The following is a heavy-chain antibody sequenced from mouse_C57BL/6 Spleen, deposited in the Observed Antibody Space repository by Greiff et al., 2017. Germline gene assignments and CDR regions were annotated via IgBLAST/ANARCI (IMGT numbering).Heavy chain of an antibody. J-gene: IGHJ3*01. CDR1: GFNIKDDY. V-gene: IGHV14-4*01. CDR3: TTQRAQDTSG. CDR2: IDPENGDT. Sequence: VQLQQSGAELVRPGASVKLSCTASGFNIKDDYMHWVKQRPEQGLEWIGWIDPENGDTEYASKFQGKATITADTSSNTAYLQLSSLTSEDTAVYYCTTQRAQDTSGWGQGTLVTVAA. D-gene: IGHD3-2*02.